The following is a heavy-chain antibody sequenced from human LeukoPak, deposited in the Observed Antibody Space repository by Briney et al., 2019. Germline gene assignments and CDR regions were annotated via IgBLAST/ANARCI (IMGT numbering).Heavy chain of an antibody. Sequence: ASVKVSCKASGYTFTSYDINWVRQATGQGLEWMGWMNPNSGNTGYAQKFQGRVTMTRNTSISTAYMELSSLRSEDTAVYYCASPLTGTTRGGFDYWAREPWSPSPQ. D-gene: IGHD1-7*01. CDR3: ASPLTGTTRGGFDY. CDR2: MNPNSGNT. V-gene: IGHV1-8*01. CDR1: GYTFTSYD. J-gene: IGHJ4*02.